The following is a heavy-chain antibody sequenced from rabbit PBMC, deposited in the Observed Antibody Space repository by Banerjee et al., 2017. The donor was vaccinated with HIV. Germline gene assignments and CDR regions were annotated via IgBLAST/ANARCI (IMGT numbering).Heavy chain of an antibody. D-gene: IGHD6-1*01. V-gene: IGHV1S40*01. CDR1: GFDLSSDYY. CDR3: ARGYPWDTGYPYALNL. J-gene: IGHJ6*01. Sequence: QSLEESGGDLVKPGASLTLTCKASGFDLSSDYYMCWVRQAPGKGLEWIACIYTSSGSTWYASWAKGRFTISSASSTTVTLQMTSLTAADTATYFCARGYPWDTGYPYALNLWGPGTLVTVS. CDR2: IYTSSGST.